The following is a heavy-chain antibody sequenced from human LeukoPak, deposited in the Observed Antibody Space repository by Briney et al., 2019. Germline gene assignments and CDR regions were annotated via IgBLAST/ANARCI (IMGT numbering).Heavy chain of an antibody. Sequence: ASVKVSCKASGYTFTSYDINWVRQAPGQGLEWMGWMNPNSGNTGYAQKFQGRVTITRNTSISTAYMELSSLRSEDTAVYYCARGHSGSYYVDAFDIWGQGTMVTVSS. D-gene: IGHD1-26*01. CDR1: GYTFTSYD. CDR2: MNPNSGNT. V-gene: IGHV1-8*03. CDR3: ARGHSGSYYVDAFDI. J-gene: IGHJ3*02.